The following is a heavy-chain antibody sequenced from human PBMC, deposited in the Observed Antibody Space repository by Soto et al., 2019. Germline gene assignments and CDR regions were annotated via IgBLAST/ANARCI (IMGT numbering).Heavy chain of an antibody. D-gene: IGHD3-10*01. Sequence: QVQLVESGGGVVQPGRSLRLSCAASGFTFSSYGIHWVLQAPGKGLEWVAVIWYDGSNKYYADSVKGRFTISRDNSKHTLYLQTNSRRAEDTAVYYSARDMAGWFDPCGQGTLVTVSS. V-gene: IGHV3-33*01. J-gene: IGHJ5*02. CDR3: ARDMAGWFDP. CDR2: IWYDGSNK. CDR1: GFTFSSYG.